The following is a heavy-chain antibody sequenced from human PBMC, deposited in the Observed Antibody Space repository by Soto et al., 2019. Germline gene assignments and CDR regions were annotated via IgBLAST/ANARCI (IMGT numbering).Heavy chain of an antibody. V-gene: IGHV3-33*01. CDR2: INYDGSSK. CDR1: GFIFSAYG. J-gene: IGHJ6*02. CDR3: ARCKQKVIHCAMDV. Sequence: QVHLVQSGGGAVQPGRSLRVSCSTSGFIFSAYGMHWVRQAPGKGLEWVAFINYDGSSKFYGDSVKGRFSISRDNSKNMLYIQLNSLRCEDTAIYYCARCKQKVIHCAMDVWGQGATVTVTS. D-gene: IGHD2-21*01.